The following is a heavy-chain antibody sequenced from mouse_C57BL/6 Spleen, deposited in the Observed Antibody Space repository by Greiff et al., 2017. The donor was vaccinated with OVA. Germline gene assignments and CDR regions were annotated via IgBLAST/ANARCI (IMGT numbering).Heavy chain of an antibody. Sequence: QVQLQQPGAELVMPGASVKLSCKASGYTFTSYWMHWVKQRPGQGLEWIGEIDPSDSYTNYNQKFKGKSTLTVDKSSSTAYMQLSSLTSEDSAVYYCALYDGLFAYWGQGTLVTVSA. J-gene: IGHJ3*01. CDR2: IDPSDSYT. D-gene: IGHD2-3*01. V-gene: IGHV1-69*01. CDR3: ALYDGLFAY. CDR1: GYTFTSYW.